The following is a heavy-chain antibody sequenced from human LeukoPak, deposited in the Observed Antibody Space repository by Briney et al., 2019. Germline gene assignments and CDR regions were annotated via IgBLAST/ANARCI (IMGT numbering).Heavy chain of an antibody. CDR1: GGSFSGYY. Sequence: SETLSLTCAVYGGSFSGYYWGWIRQPPGKGLEWIGEINHSGSTNYNPSLKSRVTISVDTSKNQFSLKLSSVTAADTAVYFCARHGGYFQDYWGQGTLVTVSS. CDR2: INHSGST. CDR3: ARHGGYFQDY. V-gene: IGHV4-34*01. J-gene: IGHJ4*02. D-gene: IGHD3-10*01.